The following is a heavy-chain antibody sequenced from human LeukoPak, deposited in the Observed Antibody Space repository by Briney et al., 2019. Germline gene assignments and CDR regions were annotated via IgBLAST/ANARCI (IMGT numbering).Heavy chain of an antibody. J-gene: IGHJ4*02. CDR1: GFTFSDYY. V-gene: IGHV3-11*01. CDR2: ISSSGSTI. CDR3: ARAQYYYDSSGYYTPTYFDY. D-gene: IGHD3-22*01. Sequence: GGSLRLSCAASGFTFSDYYMSWIRQAPGKGLEWVSYISSSGSTIYYADSVKGRFTISRDNAKNSLYLQMNSLRAEDTAVYYCARAQYYYDSSGYYTPTYFDYWGQGTLVTVSS.